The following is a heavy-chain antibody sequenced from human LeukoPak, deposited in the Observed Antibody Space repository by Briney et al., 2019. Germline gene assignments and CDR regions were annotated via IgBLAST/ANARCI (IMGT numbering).Heavy chain of an antibody. CDR1: GLTFSNYA. Sequence: PGGSLRLSCAASGLTFSNYARSWVRQAPGKGLEWVSAMSGSGDNTYYADSVKGRFTVSRDNSKNTLYVQMKSLRAEDTAVYYCAKDFVVVPGNVNYFDYWGQGTLVTVSS. CDR3: AKDFVVVPGNVNYFDY. CDR2: MSGSGDNT. J-gene: IGHJ4*02. D-gene: IGHD2-21*02. V-gene: IGHV3-23*01.